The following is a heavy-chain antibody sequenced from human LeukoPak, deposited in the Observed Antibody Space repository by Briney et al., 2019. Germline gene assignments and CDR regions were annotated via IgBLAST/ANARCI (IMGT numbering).Heavy chain of an antibody. J-gene: IGHJ1*01. CDR1: GFTFSSYA. CDR2: IKQDGSEK. D-gene: IGHD6-13*01. CDR3: AKDLSRAAAGTEH. Sequence: GGSLRLSCAASGFTFSSYAMSWVRQAPGKGLEWVANIKQDGSEKYYVDSVKGRFTISRDNAKNSLYLQMNSLRAEDTAVYYCAKDLSRAAAGTEHWGQGTLVTVSS. V-gene: IGHV3-7*01.